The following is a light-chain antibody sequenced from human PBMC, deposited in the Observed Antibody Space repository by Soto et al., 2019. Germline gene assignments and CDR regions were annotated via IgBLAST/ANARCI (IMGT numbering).Light chain of an antibody. V-gene: IGKV1-39*01. J-gene: IGKJ1*01. CDR3: QQSYSNPRT. CDR2: AAS. Sequence: DIQMTQSPSSLSASVGDRVTITCRASQSIRTYLNWYQQKPGKAPKFLIYAASTLQSGVPSRFSGSGYGTDFTLTISSLQPEDFATYYCQQSYSNPRTFGQGTKVEIK. CDR1: QSIRTY.